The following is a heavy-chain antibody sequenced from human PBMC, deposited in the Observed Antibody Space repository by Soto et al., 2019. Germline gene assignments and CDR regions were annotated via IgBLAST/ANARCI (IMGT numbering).Heavy chain of an antibody. D-gene: IGHD3-3*01. V-gene: IGHV3-11*01. CDR3: ASHYDMWSGYLSPVDY. J-gene: IGHJ4*02. Sequence: QVQLVESGGDLVKRGGSLRLSCAASGYTFSDYYMSWIRQAPGKGLEWISYIDTSSTKIYYADSVKGRFTISRDNAKXXXYXXXXXLRDEDTAVYYCASHYDMWSGYLSPVDYWGQGTLVTVSS. CDR1: GYTFSDYY. CDR2: IDTSSTKI.